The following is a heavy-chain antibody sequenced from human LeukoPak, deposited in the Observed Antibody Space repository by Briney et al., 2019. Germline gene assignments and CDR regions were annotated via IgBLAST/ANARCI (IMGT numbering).Heavy chain of an antibody. CDR3: AKHTAMVTYYFDY. CDR1: GFTFSTFA. CDR2: IFPSGGEI. D-gene: IGHD5-18*01. J-gene: IGHJ4*02. Sequence: GGSLRLSCAASGFTFSTFAMIWVRQPPGKGLEWVSSIFPSGGEIHYADSVRGRFTISRDNSKSTLSLQMNSLRAEDTAVYYCAKHTAMVTYYFDYWGQGTLVTVSS. V-gene: IGHV3-23*01.